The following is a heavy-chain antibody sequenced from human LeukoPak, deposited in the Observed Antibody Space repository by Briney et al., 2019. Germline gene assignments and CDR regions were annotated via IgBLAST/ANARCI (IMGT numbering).Heavy chain of an antibody. CDR3: ARVFDS. J-gene: IGHJ4*02. CDR1: GGSVYTSDYY. V-gene: IGHV4-39*07. CDR2: IFYTGKT. Sequence: SETLSLTCTVSGGSVYTSDYYWGWVRQPPGKGPEWIGDIFYTGKTNYNPSLKSRVSISIDMSKNQFSLKLTSVTAADTAVYYCARVFDSWGQGTLVTVSS.